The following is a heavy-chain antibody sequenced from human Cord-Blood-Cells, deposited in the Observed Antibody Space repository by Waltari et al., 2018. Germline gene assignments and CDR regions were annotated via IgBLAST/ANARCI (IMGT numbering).Heavy chain of an antibody. CDR1: GGSFSCYY. D-gene: IGHD6-19*01. CDR3: ARLFSVAGTSQDY. CDR2: INHSGSN. J-gene: IGHJ4*02. Sequence: QVQLQQWGAGLWTPLHTLSLTCAVYGGSFSCYYWTWIRRPPGKGLEWIGEINHSGSNNYNPSLKCRVTISVDTSKNQFSLKLVSVTAADTAVYYCARLFSVAGTSQDYWGQGTLVTVSS. V-gene: IGHV4-34*01.